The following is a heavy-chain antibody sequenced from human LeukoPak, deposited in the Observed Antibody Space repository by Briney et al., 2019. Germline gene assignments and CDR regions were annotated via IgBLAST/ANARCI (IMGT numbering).Heavy chain of an antibody. CDR1: GGSISSGGYS. J-gene: IGHJ6*02. CDR3: AREGVPSGMDV. Sequence: SETLSLTCAVSGGSISSGGYSWSWIRQPPGKGLEWIGYIYHSGSTYYNPSLKSRVTISVDRSKSQFSLKLSSVTAADTAVYYCAREGVPSGMDVWGQGTTVTVSS. CDR2: IYHSGST. D-gene: IGHD3-16*01. V-gene: IGHV4-30-2*01.